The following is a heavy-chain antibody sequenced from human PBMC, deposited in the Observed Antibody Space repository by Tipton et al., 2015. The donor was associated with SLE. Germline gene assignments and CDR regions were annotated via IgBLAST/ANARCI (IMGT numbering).Heavy chain of an antibody. CDR2: VYYTGST. CDR3: ARTRNGADLYYPFDY. Sequence: TLSLTCTVSGDSISSGNYYWSWFRQHPGEALEWIGYVYYTGSTYYNPSLESRVIISVDTSMNQFYLKLRSVTAADTAVYYCARTRNGADLYYPFDYWGQGTPVSVSS. D-gene: IGHD3-10*01. V-gene: IGHV4-31*03. CDR1: GDSISSGNYY. J-gene: IGHJ4*02.